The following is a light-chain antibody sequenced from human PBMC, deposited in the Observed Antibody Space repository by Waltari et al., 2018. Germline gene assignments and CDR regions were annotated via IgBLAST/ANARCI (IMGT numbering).Light chain of an antibody. CDR1: QSVSPS. V-gene: IGKV1-39*01. Sequence: DTQLTQSPASLSASVGDRVTITCRASQSVSPSLNWYQQKAGKAPKLLIFATANLQNGVPSRFSGGGSETDFTLTITSLQPEDSATYYCQQSHTFPYTFGQGTTLEIK. J-gene: IGKJ2*01. CDR3: QQSHTFPYT. CDR2: ATA.